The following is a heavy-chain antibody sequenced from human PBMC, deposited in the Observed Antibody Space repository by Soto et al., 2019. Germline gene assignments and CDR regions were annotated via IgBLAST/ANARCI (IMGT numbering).Heavy chain of an antibody. CDR2: IYYTGSP. D-gene: IGHD3-10*01. CDR3: ARLGHVGSPSTGCVHP. J-gene: IGHJ5*02. Sequence: QLQLQESGPGLVKPSETLSLTCTVSGDSIISSNYSCGWIRQHPGKGLEGFGHIYYTGSPYYNPSAKSRVTISVDSSKNQSSLKLSSVTAADTAVYFWARLGHVGSPSTGCVHPWGQGSLVTVSS. CDR1: GDSIISSNYS. V-gene: IGHV4-39*01.